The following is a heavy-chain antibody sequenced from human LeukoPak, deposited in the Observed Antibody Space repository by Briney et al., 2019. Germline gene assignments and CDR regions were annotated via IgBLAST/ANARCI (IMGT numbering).Heavy chain of an antibody. D-gene: IGHD3-10*01. CDR1: GYAFTSYA. Sequence: ASVKVSCKASGYAFTSYAMHWVRQAPGQRLEWMGWISAYNGNTNYAQKLQGRVTMTTDTSTSTAYMELRSLRSDDTAVYYCARGLRFGESSIDYWGQGTLVTVSS. J-gene: IGHJ4*02. CDR2: ISAYNGNT. CDR3: ARGLRFGESSIDY. V-gene: IGHV1-18*01.